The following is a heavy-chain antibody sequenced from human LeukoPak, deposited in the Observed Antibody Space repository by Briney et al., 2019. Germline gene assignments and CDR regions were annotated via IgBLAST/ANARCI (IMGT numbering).Heavy chain of an antibody. D-gene: IGHD2-2*01. V-gene: IGHV3-30*02. CDR2: IRYDGSNK. CDR1: GFTFSSYG. CDR3: AKDPQYQLTKYYFDY. J-gene: IGHJ4*02. Sequence: GGSLRLSCAASGFTFSSYGMHWVRQAPGKGLEWVAFIRYDGSNKYYADSVKGRFTISRDNSKNTLYLQLNSLRAEDTAVYYCAKDPQYQLTKYYFDYWGQGTLVTVSS.